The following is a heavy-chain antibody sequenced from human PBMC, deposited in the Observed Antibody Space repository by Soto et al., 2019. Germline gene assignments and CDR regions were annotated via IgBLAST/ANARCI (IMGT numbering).Heavy chain of an antibody. J-gene: IGHJ3*02. CDR2: INHSGST. Sequence: SETLSLTCAVYGGSFSGYYWSWIRQPPGKGLEWIGEINHSGSTNYNPSLKSRVTMSGDTSKNQFSLKLSSVTAADTAVYYCARSGATDGGAAFDIWGQGTMVTVSS. CDR1: GGSFSGYY. D-gene: IGHD1-26*01. V-gene: IGHV4-34*01. CDR3: ARSGATDGGAAFDI.